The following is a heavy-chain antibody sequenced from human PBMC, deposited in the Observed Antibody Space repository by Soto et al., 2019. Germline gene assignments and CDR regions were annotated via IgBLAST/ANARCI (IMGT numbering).Heavy chain of an antibody. V-gene: IGHV4-34*01. CDR1: GGSFSSYY. J-gene: IGHJ4*02. CDR3: ARGGDCYSD. Sequence: QVQLQQWGAGLLKPSETLSLTCAVYGGSFSSYYWSWIRQPPGKGLEWIGEINHSGSTNYNPSLKSRVTISVDTSKNQFSLKLSSVTAADTAVYYCARGGDCYSDWGQGTLVTVSS. CDR2: INHSGST. D-gene: IGHD2-21*02.